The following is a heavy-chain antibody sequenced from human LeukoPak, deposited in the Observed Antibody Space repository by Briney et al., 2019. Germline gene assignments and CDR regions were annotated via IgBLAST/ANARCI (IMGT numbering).Heavy chain of an antibody. CDR2: INPSGGST. CDR3: ASLYYYDSSGYSDAFDI. J-gene: IGHJ3*02. D-gene: IGHD3-22*01. V-gene: IGHV1-46*01. CDR1: GGTFSSYA. Sequence: GASVKVSCKASGGTFSSYAISWVRQAPGQGLEWTGIINPSGGSTSYAQKFQGRVTMTRDTSTSTVYMELSSLRSEDTAVYYCASLYYYDSSGYSDAFDIWGQGTMVTVSS.